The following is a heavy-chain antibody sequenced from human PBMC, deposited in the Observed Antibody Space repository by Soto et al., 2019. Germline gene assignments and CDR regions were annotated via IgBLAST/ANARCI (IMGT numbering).Heavy chain of an antibody. CDR2: INSEGSST. J-gene: IGHJ5*02. D-gene: IGHD6-6*01. Sequence: PGGSLRLSCGASGFTFSSYWMHWVRQAPGKWLVWVSHINSEGSSTSYADSVKGRFNISRDNAKNALCLQMNGLRAGDTGVYGCARDQDEYSSNRMSLSVEPWCQGXLFTVYS. CDR1: GFTFSSYW. CDR3: ARDQDEYSSNRMSLSVEP. V-gene: IGHV3-74*01.